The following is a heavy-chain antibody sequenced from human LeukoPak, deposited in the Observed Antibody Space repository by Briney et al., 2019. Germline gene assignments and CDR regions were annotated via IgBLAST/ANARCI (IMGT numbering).Heavy chain of an antibody. J-gene: IGHJ4*02. CDR2: INPDGSTI. D-gene: IGHD1-7*01. Sequence: GGSLRLSCAASGFTFSNYWVHWVRQAPGKGLVWVSRINPDGSTINYADSVKGRFTISRDNAKNTLYLQMDSLRAEDTAVYYCATAGNYRFDYWGQGTLVTVSS. V-gene: IGHV3-74*01. CDR1: GFTFSNYW. CDR3: ATAGNYRFDY.